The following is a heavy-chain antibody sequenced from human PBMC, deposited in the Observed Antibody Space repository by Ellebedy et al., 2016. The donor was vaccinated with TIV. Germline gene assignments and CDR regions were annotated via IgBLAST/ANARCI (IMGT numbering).Heavy chain of an antibody. CDR1: GFTFSSYS. V-gene: IGHV3-48*04. Sequence: GESLKISXAASGFTFSSYSMNWVRQAPGKGLEWVSYISSSSSTIYYADSVKGRFTISRDNAKNSLYLQMNSLRAEDTAVYYCARDRGGSGYSSGLSDYWGQGTLVTVSS. CDR3: ARDRGGSGYSSGLSDY. D-gene: IGHD6-19*01. J-gene: IGHJ4*02. CDR2: ISSSSSTI.